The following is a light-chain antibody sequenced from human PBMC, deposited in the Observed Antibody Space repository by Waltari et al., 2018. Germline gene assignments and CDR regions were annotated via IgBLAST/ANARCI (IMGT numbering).Light chain of an antibody. CDR2: CAS. V-gene: IGKV3-20*01. J-gene: IGKJ4*01. Sequence: EIVLTQSPGPLSLSPGERATLSCRASQTFSSSYLAWYPQKLGQAPRLRIYCASTRAAGCPVRFSGSGSGTDFTLTISRLEPEDFAVYYCQHYGTSPPLTFGGGTKVEIK. CDR1: QTFSSSY. CDR3: QHYGTSPPLT.